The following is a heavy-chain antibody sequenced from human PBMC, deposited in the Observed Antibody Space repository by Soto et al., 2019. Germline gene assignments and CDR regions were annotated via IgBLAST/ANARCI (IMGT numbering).Heavy chain of an antibody. CDR1: GYTFTSYA. CDR3: AGSSPHGSGSYGRHGY. D-gene: IGHD3-10*01. Sequence: QVQLVQSGAEVKKPGASVKVSCKASGYTFTSYAMHWVRQAPGQRLEWMGGINAGNGNTKYSQKFQSRVTITRDTSASTAYMELSSLRAEATAVYYCAGSSPHGSGSYGRHGYWGQGTLVTVSA. J-gene: IGHJ4*02. CDR2: INAGNGNT. V-gene: IGHV1-3*01.